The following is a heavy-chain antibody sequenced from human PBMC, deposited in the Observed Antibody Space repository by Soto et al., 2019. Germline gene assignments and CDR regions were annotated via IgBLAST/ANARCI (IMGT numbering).Heavy chain of an antibody. D-gene: IGHD2-21*02. J-gene: IGHJ3*02. Sequence: EVQLVESGGGLVQPGGSLRLSCAASGTTFSDHYMDWVRQAPGKGLEWVGRIRNKINNYTTKYAASVKGRFTISRDDSKNSLQLQMNSLNTEDTAVYYCAREGIADSGAFDIWGLGAMVTVSS. CDR2: IRNKINNYTT. CDR3: AREGIADSGAFDI. V-gene: IGHV3-72*01. CDR1: GTTFSDHY.